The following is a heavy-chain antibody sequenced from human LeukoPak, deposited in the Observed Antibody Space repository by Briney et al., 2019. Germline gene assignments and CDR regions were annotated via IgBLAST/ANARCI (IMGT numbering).Heavy chain of an antibody. J-gene: IGHJ4*02. Sequence: GESLKISCKSSGYSSTSYWIGWVRQMPGKGLEWMGIIYPGDSDTRYSPSFQGQVTISADKSISTAYLQWSSLKASDTAMYYCARQKVTAFFDYWGQGTLVTVSS. CDR2: IYPGDSDT. CDR3: ARQKVTAFFDY. CDR1: GYSSTSYW. D-gene: IGHD2-21*02. V-gene: IGHV5-51*01.